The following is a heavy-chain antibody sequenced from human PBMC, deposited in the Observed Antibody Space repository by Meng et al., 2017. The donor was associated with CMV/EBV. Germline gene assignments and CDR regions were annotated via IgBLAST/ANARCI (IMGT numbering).Heavy chain of an antibody. CDR2: IYSGVTT. J-gene: IGHJ4*02. D-gene: IGHD3-22*01. CDR1: GGSISSSGYY. Sequence: GSLRLSCTVSGGSISSSGYYWGWIRQPPGKGLEWIGSIYSGVTTSYNPSLKSRVTVSVDTSKNQFSLKLSSVTAADTAVYYCARDIRVRRSHYYDSSGYQKYSFDHWGQGTLVTVSS. V-gene: IGHV4-39*07. CDR3: ARDIRVRRSHYYDSSGYQKYSFDH.